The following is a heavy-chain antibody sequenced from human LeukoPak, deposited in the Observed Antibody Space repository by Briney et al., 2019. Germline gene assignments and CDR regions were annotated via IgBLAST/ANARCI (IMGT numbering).Heavy chain of an antibody. CDR2: ISYDGSNK. CDR1: GFTFSSYA. D-gene: IGHD6-13*01. V-gene: IGHV3-30-3*01. J-gene: IGHJ4*02. CDR3: ARDSLPRDGSWYGDY. Sequence: PGGSLRLSCAASGFTFSSYAMHWVRQAPGKGLEWVAVISYDGSNKYYADSVKGRFTISRDNSKNTLYLQMNSLRAEDTAVYYCARDSLPRDGSWYGDYWGQGTLVTVSS.